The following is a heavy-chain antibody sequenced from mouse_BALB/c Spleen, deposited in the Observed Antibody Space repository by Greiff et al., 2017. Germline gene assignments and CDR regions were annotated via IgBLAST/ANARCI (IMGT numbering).Heavy chain of an antibody. D-gene: IGHD2-4*01. J-gene: IGHJ4*01. CDR3: ARHGDYDGAMDY. CDR1: GFTFSSYG. Sequence: DVMLVESGGDLVKPGGSLKLSCAASGFTFSSYGMSWVRQTPDKRLEWVATISSGGSYTYYPDSVKGRFTSSRDNAKNTLYLQMSSLKSEDTDMYYCARHGDYDGAMDYWGQGTSVTVSS. V-gene: IGHV5-6*02. CDR2: ISSGGSYT.